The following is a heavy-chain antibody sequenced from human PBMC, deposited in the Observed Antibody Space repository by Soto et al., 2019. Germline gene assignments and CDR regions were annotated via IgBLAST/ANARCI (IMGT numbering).Heavy chain of an antibody. J-gene: IGHJ4*02. D-gene: IGHD5-12*01. CDR3: ARLSVIVATIYYFDY. Sequence: TSETLSLTCTVSGGSSSSSSYYWGWIRQPPGKGLEWIGSIYYSGSTYYNPSLKSRVTISVDASKNQFSLKLSSVTAADTAVYYCARLSVIVATIYYFDYWGQGTLVTVSS. CDR2: IYYSGST. CDR1: GGSSSSSSYY. V-gene: IGHV4-39*01.